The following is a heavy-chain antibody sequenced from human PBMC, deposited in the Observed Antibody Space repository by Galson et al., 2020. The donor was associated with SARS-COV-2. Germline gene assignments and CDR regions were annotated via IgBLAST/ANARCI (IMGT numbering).Heavy chain of an antibody. J-gene: IGHJ6*02. Sequence: TGGSLRLSCTASGFTFGDYAMSWVRQAPGKGLEWVGFIRSKAYGGTTEYAASVKGRFTISRDDSKSIAYLQMNSLKTEDTAVYYCTPYYDFWSGYGMDVWGQGTTVTVSS. V-gene: IGHV3-49*04. CDR1: GFTFGDYA. D-gene: IGHD3-3*01. CDR2: IRSKAYGGTT. CDR3: TPYYDFWSGYGMDV.